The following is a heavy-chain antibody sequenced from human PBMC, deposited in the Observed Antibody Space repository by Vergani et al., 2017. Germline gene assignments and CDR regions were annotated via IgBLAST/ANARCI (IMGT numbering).Heavy chain of an antibody. CDR1: GGSISSYY. CDR2: IYYSGST. J-gene: IGHJ3*02. D-gene: IGHD1-1*01. CDR3: ASLRRTGPWRSDAFDI. V-gene: IGHV4-59*08. Sequence: QVQLQESGPGLVKPSETLSLTCTVSGGSISSYYWSWIRQPPGKGLEWFGYIYYSGSTNYNPSLKSRVTISVDTSKNQFSLKRSSVTPADTAVYYCASLRRTGPWRSDAFDIWGQGTMVTVSS.